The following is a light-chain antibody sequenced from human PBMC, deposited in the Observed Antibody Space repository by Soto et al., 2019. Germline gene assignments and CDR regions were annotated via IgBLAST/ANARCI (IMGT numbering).Light chain of an antibody. Sequence: EIVMTQSPATLSVSPGERATLSCRASQSVSSNLAWYQQKPGQAPRLLIYGASTRATGIPARFSGSGSGTEVTLTISSLQSEEFAVYYCQQYNNWPFTVGPGTKVDIK. CDR1: QSVSSN. J-gene: IGKJ3*01. CDR3: QQYNNWPFT. CDR2: GAS. V-gene: IGKV3-15*01.